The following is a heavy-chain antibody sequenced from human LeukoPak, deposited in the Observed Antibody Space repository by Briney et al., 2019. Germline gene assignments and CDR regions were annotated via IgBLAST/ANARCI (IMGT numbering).Heavy chain of an antibody. Sequence: GGSLRLSCAASGFTFSSYAMHWVRQAPGKGLEWVAIISYDGSNKYYADSVKGRFTISRDSSKNTLYLQMNSLRAEDTAVYYCARDDTAMGQGGFDYWGQGSLVTVSS. CDR2: ISYDGSNK. J-gene: IGHJ4*02. V-gene: IGHV3-30*04. CDR1: GFTFSSYA. CDR3: ARDDTAMGQGGFDY. D-gene: IGHD5-18*01.